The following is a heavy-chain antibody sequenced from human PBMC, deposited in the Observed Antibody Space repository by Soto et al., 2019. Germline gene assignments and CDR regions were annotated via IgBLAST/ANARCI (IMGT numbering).Heavy chain of an antibody. Sequence: ASVKVSCKASGYTFTANYVHWVRQAPGQGFEWVGWIDPNSGGTNYAQSFHERVTMARDTSISTAYMELSGLRFDDTAVYYCARDWGCTDRRYYFDYWGQGTLVTVSS. CDR2: IDPNSGGT. V-gene: IGHV1-2*02. CDR1: GYTFTANY. CDR3: ARDWGCTDRRYYFDY. D-gene: IGHD2-8*02. J-gene: IGHJ4*02.